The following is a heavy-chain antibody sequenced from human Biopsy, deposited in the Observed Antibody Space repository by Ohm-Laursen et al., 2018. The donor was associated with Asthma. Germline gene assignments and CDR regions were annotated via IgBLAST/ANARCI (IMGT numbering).Heavy chain of an antibody. CDR3: ARGPEYVRSSGALDY. CDR1: GDSFSNYA. V-gene: IGHV1-69*13. Sequence: SVKVSCKASGDSFSNYAISWVRQAPGQGLEWMGGLIPVLGTPGHAQMFEGRVTITADESTSTAYMELSSLSSEDTALYYCARGPEYVRSSGALDYWGQGTLVTVSS. D-gene: IGHD2-2*01. J-gene: IGHJ4*02. CDR2: LIPVLGTP.